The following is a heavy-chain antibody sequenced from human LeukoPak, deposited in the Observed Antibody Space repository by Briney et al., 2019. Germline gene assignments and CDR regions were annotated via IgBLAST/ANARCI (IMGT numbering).Heavy chain of an antibody. CDR2: IHYSGST. V-gene: IGHV4-31*03. J-gene: IGHJ5*02. CDR1: GGSISSGDYY. Sequence: SETLSLTCTVSGGSISSGDYYWSWIRQHPGRGLEWIGYIHYSGSTHYNPSLKSRVTISVDTSKNQFSLELSSVTAADTAVFYCASPRSYYDSSGYYISWGQGTLVTVSS. D-gene: IGHD3-22*01. CDR3: ASPRSYYDSSGYYIS.